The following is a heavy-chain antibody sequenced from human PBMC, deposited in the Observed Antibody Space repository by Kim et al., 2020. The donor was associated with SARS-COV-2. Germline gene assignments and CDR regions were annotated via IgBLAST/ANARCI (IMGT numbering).Heavy chain of an antibody. V-gene: IGHV4-39*01. D-gene: IGHD6-13*01. CDR3: ARRGGSIAAAGTDY. Sequence: NPPLKSRVTISVDTSKNQFSLKLSSVTAADTAVYYCARRGGSIAAAGTDYWGQGTLVTVSS. J-gene: IGHJ4*02.